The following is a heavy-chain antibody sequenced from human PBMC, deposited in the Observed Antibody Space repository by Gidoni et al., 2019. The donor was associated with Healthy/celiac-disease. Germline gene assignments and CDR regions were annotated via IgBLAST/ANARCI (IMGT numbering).Heavy chain of an antibody. CDR1: GFTFSSYG. CDR2: IWYDGSNK. CDR3: ARGARATDTILDY. V-gene: IGHV3-33*01. J-gene: IGHJ4*02. D-gene: IGHD3-3*01. Sequence: QVQLVESGGGVVQPGRSLRLSCAASGFTFSSYGMPWVRQAPGKGREWVAVIWYDGSNKYYADSVKGRFTISRDNSKNTLYLQMNSLRAEDTAVYYCARGARATDTILDYWGQGTLVTVSS.